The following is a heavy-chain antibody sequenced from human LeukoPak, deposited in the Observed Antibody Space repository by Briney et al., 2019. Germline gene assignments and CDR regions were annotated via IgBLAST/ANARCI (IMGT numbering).Heavy chain of an antibody. CDR2: VYYTGST. CDR3: ARHFAYSSSTYFDY. Sequence: SETLSLTCSVSGGSVSSYYWSWIRQPPGEGLEWIGYVYYTGSTNYNRSLKSRATMFDGKSKNQFSLRLSSVTVADTAVYYCARHFAYSSSTYFDYWGQGSLVTVSS. J-gene: IGHJ4*02. CDR1: GGSVSSYY. V-gene: IGHV4-59*08. D-gene: IGHD6-6*01.